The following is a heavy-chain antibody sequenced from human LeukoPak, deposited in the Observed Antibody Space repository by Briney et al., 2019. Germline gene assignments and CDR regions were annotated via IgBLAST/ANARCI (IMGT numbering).Heavy chain of an antibody. CDR3: ARGGGGAKAFYFDY. J-gene: IGHJ4*02. Sequence: SETLSLTCAVYGGSFSGYYWSWIRQPPGKGLEWIGEINHSGNTNYNPSLKSRVTMSVDTTRKRFSLRLTSESAADTGVYYCARGGGGAKAFYFDYWGQGSLVTVSS. D-gene: IGHD1-26*01. CDR2: INHSGNT. CDR1: GGSFSGYY. V-gene: IGHV4-34*01.